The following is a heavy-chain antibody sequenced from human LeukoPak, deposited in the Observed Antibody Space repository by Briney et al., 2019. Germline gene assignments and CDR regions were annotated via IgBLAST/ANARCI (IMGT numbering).Heavy chain of an antibody. Sequence: EASVKVSCKASGYTFSSYGMSWVRRAPGQGLEWMGWISAYNGNTNYAQQLQGRVTMTTDTSTSTGYIERRSLRSDDTAVYYCAVVSIAVAGGDYFDYWGQETLVTVSP. J-gene: IGHJ4*02. CDR2: ISAYNGNT. CDR1: GYTFSSYG. V-gene: IGHV1-18*01. CDR3: AVVSIAVAGGDYFDY. D-gene: IGHD6-19*01.